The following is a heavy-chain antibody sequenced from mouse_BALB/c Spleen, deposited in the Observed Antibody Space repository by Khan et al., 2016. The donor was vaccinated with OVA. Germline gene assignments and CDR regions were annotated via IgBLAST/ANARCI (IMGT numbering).Heavy chain of an antibody. V-gene: IGHV1S81*02. J-gene: IGHJ2*01. CDR2: TNPTNGRT. D-gene: IGHD1-1*01. Sequence: QVQLKQSGAELVKAGASVKMSCKASGYTFTSYWMHWVKQRLGQGLEWFAETNPTNGRTYYNEKFKSKATLTVDKSSSTAYMLLSGPTFEDSAVYYCARIKKIVATYFDYWVQGTTLTVSP. CDR3: ARIKKIVATYFDY. CDR1: GYTFTSYW.